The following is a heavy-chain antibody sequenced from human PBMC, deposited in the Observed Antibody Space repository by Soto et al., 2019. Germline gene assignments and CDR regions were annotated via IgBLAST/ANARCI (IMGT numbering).Heavy chain of an antibody. CDR2: IVPIFNTA. CDR1: GGSLGTLE. J-gene: IGHJ4*02. D-gene: IGHD3-22*01. Sequence: QVQLVQSGAEVKKPGSSVKVSCKASGGSLGTLEINWVRQAPGQGLEWMGGIVPIFNTAKFAPKFQGRVILIADESTATAYMVLTSLTPDDTAVYYCAREATPHSSACHDWGQGTLVTVSA. V-gene: IGHV1-69*12. CDR3: AREATPHSSACHD.